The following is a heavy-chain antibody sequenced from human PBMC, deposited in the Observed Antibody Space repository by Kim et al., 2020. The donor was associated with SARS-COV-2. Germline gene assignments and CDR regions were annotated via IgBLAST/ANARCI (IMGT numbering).Heavy chain of an antibody. V-gene: IGHV4-34*01. CDR1: GGSFSGYY. Sequence: SQTLTLTCAVYGGSFSGYYWSWIRQPPGKGLEWIGEINHSGSTNYNPSLKSRVTISVDTSKNQFSLKLSSVTAADTAVYYCARGEPRRYCTNGVCYKYYYYFYGMDVWGQGTTVTVSS. CDR2: INHSGST. J-gene: IGHJ6*02. CDR3: ARGEPRRYCTNGVCYKYYYYFYGMDV. D-gene: IGHD2-8*01.